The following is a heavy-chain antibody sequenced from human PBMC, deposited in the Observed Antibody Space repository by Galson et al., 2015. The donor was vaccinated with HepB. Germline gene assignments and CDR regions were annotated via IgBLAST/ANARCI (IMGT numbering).Heavy chain of an antibody. D-gene: IGHD1-14*01. Sequence: SLRLSCEVSGFSVTDDYMSWIRQVPGKGLEWLSYISRSGTTILYADSVKGRFTISRDSAMNLVYLQMNSLSVEDTATYYCARAPPGPTETWGQGTVVSVSS. CDR3: ARAPPGPTET. CDR1: GFSVTDDY. CDR2: ISRSGTTI. V-gene: IGHV3-11*01. J-gene: IGHJ4*02.